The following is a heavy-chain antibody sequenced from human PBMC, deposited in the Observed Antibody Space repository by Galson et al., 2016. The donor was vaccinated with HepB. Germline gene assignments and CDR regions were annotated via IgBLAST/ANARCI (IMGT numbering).Heavy chain of an antibody. CDR3: ARDLGHYDSSGYFDY. CDR2: IIPIFGTA. Sequence: SVKVSCKASRGTFSSYAISWVRQAPGQGLEWMGGIIPIFGTANYAQKFQGRVTIIADKSTNTVYMELSSLRSEDTAVYYCARDLGHYDSSGYFDYWGQGTLVTVSS. V-gene: IGHV1-69*06. D-gene: IGHD3-22*01. CDR1: RGTFSSYA. J-gene: IGHJ4*02.